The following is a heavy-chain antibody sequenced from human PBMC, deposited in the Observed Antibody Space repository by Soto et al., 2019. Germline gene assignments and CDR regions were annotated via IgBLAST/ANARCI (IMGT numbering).Heavy chain of an antibody. V-gene: IGHV1-24*01. CDR3: ATPYDDYYYYGMDV. Sequence: GAPAEASSKVCRLAKACISLWSVRQDHGKGLEWMGGFDPEDGETIYAQKFQGRVTMTEDTSTDTAYMELSSLRSEDTAVYYCATPYDDYYYYGMDVWGQGTTVTVSS. J-gene: IGHJ6*02. CDR1: RLAKACIS. D-gene: IGHD5-12*01. CDR2: FDPEDGET.